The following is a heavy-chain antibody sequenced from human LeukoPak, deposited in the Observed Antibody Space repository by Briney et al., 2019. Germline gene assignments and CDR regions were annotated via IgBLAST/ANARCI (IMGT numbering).Heavy chain of an antibody. V-gene: IGHV3-53*01. D-gene: IGHD1-26*01. Sequence: GGSLRLSCAASGLTVSSNYMSWVRQVPGKGLEWVSLIYSSGSTYYADSVKGRFTISRDHSKNTLYLQMNSLRAEDTAVYYCSRGVGATDNWGQGALVTVSS. CDR3: SRGVGATDN. CDR1: GLTVSSNY. J-gene: IGHJ4*02. CDR2: IYSSGST.